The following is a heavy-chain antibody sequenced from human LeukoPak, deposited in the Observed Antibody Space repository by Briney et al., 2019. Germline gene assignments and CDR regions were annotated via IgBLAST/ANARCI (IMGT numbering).Heavy chain of an antibody. CDR3: SRVAEIQLWLRYFDY. J-gene: IGHJ4*02. Sequence: GRSLRLSCAASGFSFSSYSMNWVRQAPGRGLEWVSSISSSSSYIYYADSVKGRFTISRDNAKNSLYLQMNSLRAEDTAVYYCSRVAEIQLWLRYFDYWGQGTLVTVSS. D-gene: IGHD5-18*01. CDR2: ISSSSSYI. V-gene: IGHV3-21*01. CDR1: GFSFSSYS.